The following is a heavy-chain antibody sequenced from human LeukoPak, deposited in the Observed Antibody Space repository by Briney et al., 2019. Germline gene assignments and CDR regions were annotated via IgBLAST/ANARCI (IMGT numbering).Heavy chain of an antibody. CDR3: ARGLRFLEDRGRP. CDR2: ISSSSSII. CDR1: GFSISYYS. D-gene: IGHD3-3*01. V-gene: IGHV3-48*01. Sequence: GGSLRLSCAASGFSISYYSMNWVRQAPGKGLDWVSYISSSSSIIYYADSVKGRFTISRDNAKNSLYLQMNSLRVEDTAVYYCARGLRFLEDRGRPWGQGTLVTVSS. J-gene: IGHJ5*02.